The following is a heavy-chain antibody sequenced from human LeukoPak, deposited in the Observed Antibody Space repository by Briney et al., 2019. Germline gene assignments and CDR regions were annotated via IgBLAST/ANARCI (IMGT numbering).Heavy chain of an antibody. D-gene: IGHD2-2*01. CDR2: ISSSSSTI. V-gene: IGHV3-48*04. CDR3: AREVVPAAGGFDP. Sequence: GGSLRLSCAASGFTFSSYSMNWVRQAPGKGLEWVSYISSSSSTIYYADSVKGRFTTSRDNAKNSLYLQMNSLRAEDTAVYYCAREVVPAAGGFDPWGQGTLVTVSS. J-gene: IGHJ5*02. CDR1: GFTFSSYS.